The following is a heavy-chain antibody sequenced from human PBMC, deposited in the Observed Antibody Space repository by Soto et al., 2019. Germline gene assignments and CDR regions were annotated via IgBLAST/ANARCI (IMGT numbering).Heavy chain of an antibody. D-gene: IGHD3-3*02. CDR1: GYTFTSYY. V-gene: IGHV1-46*01. Sequence: ASVKVSCKASGYTFTSYYMHWAREAPGQGLEWMGIINPSGGSTSYAQKFQGRVTMTRDTSTSTVYMELSSLRSEDTAVHYCARPFGAHISIGAFGIWGQGTMSTVSS. CDR3: ARPFGAHISIGAFGI. CDR2: INPSGGST. J-gene: IGHJ3*02.